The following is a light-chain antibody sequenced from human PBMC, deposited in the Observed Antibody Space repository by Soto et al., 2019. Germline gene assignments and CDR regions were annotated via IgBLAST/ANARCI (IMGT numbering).Light chain of an antibody. Sequence: EKVMTQSPATLSMSPGERATLSCRASQSVNSYLAWYQQKPGQAPRLLIYGASTRATGIPARFSGSGSGTEFTLTISSLQSEDFAVYYCQQYTNWPSWTFGQGTKVEFK. CDR2: GAS. V-gene: IGKV3-15*01. J-gene: IGKJ1*01. CDR1: QSVNSY. CDR3: QQYTNWPSWT.